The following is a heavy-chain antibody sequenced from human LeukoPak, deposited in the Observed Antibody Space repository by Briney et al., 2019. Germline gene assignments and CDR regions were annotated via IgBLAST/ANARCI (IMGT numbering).Heavy chain of an antibody. CDR3: AKNLFNPLRPA. CDR2: ISGNGGST. V-gene: IGHV3-23*01. Sequence: GGSLRLSCTTSGFTFGDYAMSWVRQAPGKGLERVSAISGNGGSTYYADSVKGRFTISRDNPKNTLYLQMNSLRAEDTALYYCAKNLFNPLRPAWGQGTLVTVSS. J-gene: IGHJ5*02. D-gene: IGHD4/OR15-4a*01. CDR1: GFTFGDYA.